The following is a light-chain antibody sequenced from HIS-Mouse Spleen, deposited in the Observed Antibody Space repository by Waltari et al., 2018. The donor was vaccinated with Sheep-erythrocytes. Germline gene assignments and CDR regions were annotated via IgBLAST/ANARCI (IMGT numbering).Light chain of an antibody. CDR1: SSNSGSNY. CDR2: EGS. CDR3: CSYAGSSTPWV. V-gene: IGLV2-23*01. Sequence: QSVLTQPPSASGTHGQRVTISCSGSSSNSGSNYVSWYQQHPGKAPKLMIYEGSKRPSGVSNRFSGSKSGNTASLTISGLQAEDEADYYCCSYAGSSTPWVFGGGTKLTVL. J-gene: IGLJ3*02.